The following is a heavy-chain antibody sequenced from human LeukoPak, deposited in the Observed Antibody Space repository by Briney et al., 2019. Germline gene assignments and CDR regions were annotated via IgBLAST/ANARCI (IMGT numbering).Heavy chain of an antibody. D-gene: IGHD3-9*01. CDR3: ARDDVLTGPYGMDV. V-gene: IGHV4-59*01. CDR2: IYYSGST. J-gene: IGHJ6*02. CDR1: GGSISSYY. Sequence: SETLSLTCTVSGGSISSYYWSWIRQPPGKGLEWIGYIYYSGSTNYNPSLKSRVTISVDTSKNQFSLKLSSVTAADTAVYYCARDDVLTGPYGMDVWGQGTTVTVSS.